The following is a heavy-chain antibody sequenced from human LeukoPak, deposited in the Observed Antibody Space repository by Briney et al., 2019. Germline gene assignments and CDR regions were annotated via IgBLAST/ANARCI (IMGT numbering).Heavy chain of an antibody. V-gene: IGHV4-4*07. CDR1: GGSISSYY. CDR3: ASSYSSGWYRGSFDY. J-gene: IGHJ4*02. D-gene: IGHD6-19*01. CDR2: IYTSGST. Sequence: SETLSLTCTVSGGSISSYYWSWIRQPAGKGLEWIGRIYTSGSTNYNPSLKSRVTISVDTSKNQFSLKLSSVTAADTAVYYCASSYSSGWYRGSFDYWGQGTLVTVSS.